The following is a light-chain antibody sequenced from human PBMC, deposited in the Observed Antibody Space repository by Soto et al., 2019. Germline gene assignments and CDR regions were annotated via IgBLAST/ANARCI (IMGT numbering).Light chain of an antibody. CDR1: RRDVGGYNY. CDR3: SSYTGSNVL. CDR2: EVY. V-gene: IGLV2-8*01. Sequence: QSALTQPPSASGSPGQSVTISCTGTRRDVGGYNYVSWYQQHPGRAPKLMIYEVYKRPSGVPDRFSGSKSGNTASLTVSGLQAEDEAEYYCSSYTGSNVLFGGGTKLTVL. J-gene: IGLJ2*01.